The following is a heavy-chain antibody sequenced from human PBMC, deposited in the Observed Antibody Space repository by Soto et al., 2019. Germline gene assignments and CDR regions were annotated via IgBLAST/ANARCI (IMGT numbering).Heavy chain of an antibody. CDR2: IYNDGKT. CDR3: VRPLPSGQNYGMDV. J-gene: IGHJ6*02. Sequence: EVQLVESGGGLIQLGGSLKLSCAASGLTVSNNYMSWVRQAPGKGLEWVSVIYNDGKTYYADSVKGRFTISRDTSKNTLHLQMDSLRDEDTAVYYCVRPLPSGQNYGMDVWGQGTTVTVSS. CDR1: GLTVSNNY. V-gene: IGHV3-53*01. D-gene: IGHD3-10*01.